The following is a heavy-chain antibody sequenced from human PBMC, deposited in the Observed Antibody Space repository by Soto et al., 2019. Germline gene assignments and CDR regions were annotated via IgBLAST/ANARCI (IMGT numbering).Heavy chain of an antibody. J-gene: IGHJ4*02. Sequence: SETLSLTCTVSGGSMRNYFWTWIRQPPGKGLEWIGYIHYSGTTSFFPSYNPSLRSRVTISEDTSKNQFSLKLLSVTTADTAMYFCAAGEASSRNLAPYYLDFWGQGTLVTVSS. D-gene: IGHD6-13*01. CDR2: IHYSGTT. CDR3: AAGEASSRNLAPYYLDF. CDR1: GGSMRNYF. V-gene: IGHV4-59*01.